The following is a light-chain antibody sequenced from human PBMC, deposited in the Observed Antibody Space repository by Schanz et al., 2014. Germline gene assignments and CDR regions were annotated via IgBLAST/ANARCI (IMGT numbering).Light chain of an antibody. CDR3: ATWDDGLTARV. J-gene: IGLJ3*02. Sequence: QSVLTQPPSASGSPGQSVTISCTGTSSDIGRYNYVSWYQQHPGKAPKLMIYEVSQRPSGISNRFSGSKSANTASLTISGLQAEDEADYYCATWDDGLTARVFGGGTKLTVL. V-gene: IGLV2-8*01. CDR2: EVS. CDR1: SSDIGRYNY.